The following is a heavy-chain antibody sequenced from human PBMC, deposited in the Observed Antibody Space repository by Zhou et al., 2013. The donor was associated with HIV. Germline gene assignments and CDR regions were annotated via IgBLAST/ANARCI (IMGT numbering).Heavy chain of an antibody. J-gene: IGHJ6*01. CDR1: GGTFRSHG. V-gene: IGHV1-69*05. CDR3: AREKLPDVMSEHFYYGVDV. Sequence: QVQLVQSGAEVKKPGSSVKVSCKASGGTFRSHGISWVRQAPGQGLEWMGGIIPIFGTSDYAQKFQGRVTLSTDESMSTAYMELRSLKSEDTAIYYCAREKLPDVMSEHFYYGVDVWGQGTTVIVSA. D-gene: IGHD3-16*01. CDR2: IIPIFGTS.